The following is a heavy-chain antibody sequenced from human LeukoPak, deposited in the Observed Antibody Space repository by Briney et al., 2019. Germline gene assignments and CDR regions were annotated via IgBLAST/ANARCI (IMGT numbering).Heavy chain of an antibody. CDR2: MYYSGTHSGST. CDR1: GGSISSSSYY. J-gene: IGHJ5*02. D-gene: IGHD5-18*01. Sequence: SETLSLTCTVSGGSISSSSYYWGWIRQPPGKGLEWIGSMYYSGTHSGSTYQNPSLKSRVTISVDTSKNQFSLKVTSVTAADTAVYYCARHTAMGSPLHHWGQGTRVTVSS. V-gene: IGHV4-39*01. CDR3: ARHTAMGSPLHH.